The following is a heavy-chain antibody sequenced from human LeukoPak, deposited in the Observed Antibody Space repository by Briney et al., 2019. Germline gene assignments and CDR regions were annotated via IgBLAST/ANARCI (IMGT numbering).Heavy chain of an antibody. CDR2: IYTSGST. CDR3: ATTLTGYFYAFDY. CDR1: GDSITDGEYY. J-gene: IGHJ4*02. V-gene: IGHV4-61*02. Sequence: KPSETLSLTCTVSGDSITDGEYYWGWIRQPAGKGLEWIGRIYTSGSTNYNPSLKSRVTMSVDTSKNQFSLKLSSVTAADTAVYYCATTLTGYFYAFDYWGQGTLVTVSS. D-gene: IGHD3-9*01.